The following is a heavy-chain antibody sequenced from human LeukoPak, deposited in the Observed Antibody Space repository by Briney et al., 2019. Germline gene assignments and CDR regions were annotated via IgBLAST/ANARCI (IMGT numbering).Heavy chain of an antibody. J-gene: IGHJ6*03. CDR2: ISSSSSYI. CDR1: GFTFSTYA. V-gene: IGHV3-21*01. CDR3: ARVGQASYYMDV. D-gene: IGHD3-10*01. Sequence: GGSLRLSCVVSGFTFSTYAMNWVRQAPGKGLEWVSSISSSSSYIYYADSVKGRFTISRDNAKNSLYLQMNSLRAEDTAVYYCARVGQASYYMDVWGKGTTVTVSS.